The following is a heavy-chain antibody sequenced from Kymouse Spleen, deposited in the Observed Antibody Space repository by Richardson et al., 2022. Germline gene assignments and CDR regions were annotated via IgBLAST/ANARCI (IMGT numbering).Heavy chain of an antibody. V-gene: IGHV4-61*01. CDR3: ARSNWNFLLIYYGMDV. D-gene: IGHD1-7*01. Sequence: QVQLQESGPGLVKPSETLSLTCTVSGGSVSSGSYYWSWIRQPPGKGLEWIGYIYYSGSTNYNPSLKSRVTISVDTSKNQFSLKLSSVTAADTAVYYCARSNWNFLLIYYGMDVWGQGTTVTVSS. J-gene: IGHJ6*02. CDR1: GGSVSSGSYY. CDR2: IYYSGST.